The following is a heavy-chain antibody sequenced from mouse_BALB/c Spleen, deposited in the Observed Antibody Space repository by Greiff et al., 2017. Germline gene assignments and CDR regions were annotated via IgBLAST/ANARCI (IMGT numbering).Heavy chain of an antibody. CDR3: NAATRWYFDV. D-gene: IGHD1-1*01. CDR1: GFNIKDYY. J-gene: IGHJ1*01. V-gene: IGHV14-4*02. CDR2: IDPENGDT. Sequence: EVQLQQSGAELVRSGASVKLSCTASGFNIKDYYMHWVKQRPEQGLEWIGWIDPENGDTEYAPKFQGKATMTADTSSNTAYLQLSSLTSEDTAVYYCNAATRWYFDVWGAGTTVTVSS.